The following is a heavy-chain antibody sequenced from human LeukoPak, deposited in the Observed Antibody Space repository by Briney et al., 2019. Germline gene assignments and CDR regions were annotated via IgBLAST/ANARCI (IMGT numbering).Heavy chain of an antibody. Sequence: PGGSLRLSCAASGFSFSSHVMHWLRQAPGKGLEWVSGISGSGGDTYYADSVKGRFTISRDNSKNTLNLQMNSLRAEDTALYYCAKDQNYESSGYYGGFDYWGQGTLVTVSS. CDR1: GFSFSSHV. CDR3: AKDQNYESSGYYGGFDY. D-gene: IGHD3-22*01. V-gene: IGHV3-23*01. CDR2: ISGSGGDT. J-gene: IGHJ4*02.